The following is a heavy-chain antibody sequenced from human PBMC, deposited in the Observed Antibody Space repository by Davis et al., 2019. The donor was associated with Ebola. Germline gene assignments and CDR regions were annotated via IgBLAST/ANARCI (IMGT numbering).Heavy chain of an antibody. CDR3: STPFAGESPRFDY. CDR2: VKSKTDGGTT. D-gene: IGHD3-10*01. V-gene: IGHV3-15*01. Sequence: GESLKISCAASGFTFSSYYMSWVRQAPGKGLEWVGRVKSKTDGGTTDYAAPVKGRFTISRDDSKNTLYLQMNSLKTEDTGVYYCSTPFAGESPRFDYWGQGTLVTVSS. CDR1: GFTFSSYY. J-gene: IGHJ4*02.